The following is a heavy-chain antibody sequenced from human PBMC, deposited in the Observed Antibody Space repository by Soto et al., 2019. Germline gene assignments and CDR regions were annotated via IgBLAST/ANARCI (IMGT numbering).Heavy chain of an antibody. V-gene: IGHV1-18*01. D-gene: IGHD2-15*01. CDR2: ISAYNGNT. CDR3: ARPPLRYCSGGSCYYGMDV. CDR1: GYTFTSYG. J-gene: IGHJ6*02. Sequence: GASVKVSCKASGYTFTSYGISWVRQAPGQGLEWMGWISAYNGNTNYAQKLQGRVTMTTDTSTSTAYMELRSLRSDDTAVYYCARPPLRYCSGGSCYYGMDVCGQGTTVTVSS.